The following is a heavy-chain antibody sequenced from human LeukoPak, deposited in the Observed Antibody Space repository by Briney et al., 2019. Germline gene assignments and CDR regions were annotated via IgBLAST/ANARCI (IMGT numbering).Heavy chain of an antibody. D-gene: IGHD3/OR15-3a*01. J-gene: IGHJ4*02. Sequence: RSSETLSLTCTVSGGSITSYYWSWIRQSAGKGLEWIGRIYITGSTTYNPSLKSRVTMSLDTSKNQFSLRLTSVTAADTAVYYCARQTGSGLFILPGGQGTLVTVSS. CDR3: ARQTGSGLFILP. CDR1: GGSITSYY. V-gene: IGHV4-4*07. CDR2: IYITGST.